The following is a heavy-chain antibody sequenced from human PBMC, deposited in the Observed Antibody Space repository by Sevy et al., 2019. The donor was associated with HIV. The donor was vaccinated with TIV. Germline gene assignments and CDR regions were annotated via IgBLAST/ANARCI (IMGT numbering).Heavy chain of an antibody. Sequence: SETLSLTCTVSGGSISSSRHYWGWIRQSPGKRLEWIGSRCYSGGDYYNPSLQSRVTMSVDTSNNQFSLNVNSVTAAETAVYYCARHPLGNWFDLWGQGILVTVSS. CDR2: RCYSGGD. CDR3: ARHPLGNWFDL. J-gene: IGHJ5*02. CDR1: GGSISSSRHY. V-gene: IGHV4-39*01. D-gene: IGHD3-16*01.